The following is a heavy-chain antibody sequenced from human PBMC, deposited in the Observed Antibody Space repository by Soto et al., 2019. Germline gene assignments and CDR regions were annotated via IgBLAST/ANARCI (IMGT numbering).Heavy chain of an antibody. Sequence: ASVNVSLKASGFSFSDYFMHWVRQAPGQRLERMGILNPSGHSRNYAHKFQGRVTITRDTSTSTVYIYMSSLRYEDTAVYYCARHNRQSYGTPAASSWVHAGAQGT. CDR3: ARHNRQSYGTPAASSWVHA. V-gene: IGHV1-46*03. D-gene: IGHD1-26*01. CDR2: LNPSGHSR. J-gene: IGHJ5*02. CDR1: GFSFSDYF.